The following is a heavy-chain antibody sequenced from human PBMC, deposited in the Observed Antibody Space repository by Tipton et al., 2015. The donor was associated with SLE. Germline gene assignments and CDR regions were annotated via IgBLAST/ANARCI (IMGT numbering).Heavy chain of an antibody. V-gene: IGHV1-2*06. CDR2: MNPNSGGA. Sequence: QSGPEVKKPGASMKVSCKASGYTFTGYYMHWMRQAPGQGLEYMGRMNPNSGGANYAQKFQGRVTMTRDTSISTAYMELSRLRSDDTAVYYCARGSLLAFDYWGQGALVIVSS. J-gene: IGHJ4*02. CDR1: GYTFTGYY. CDR3: ARGSLLAFDY. D-gene: IGHD4/OR15-4a*01.